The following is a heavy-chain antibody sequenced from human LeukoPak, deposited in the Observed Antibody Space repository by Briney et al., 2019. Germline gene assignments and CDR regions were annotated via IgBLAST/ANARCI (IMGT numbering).Heavy chain of an antibody. CDR3: AGARHPRIRSSFWFDP. V-gene: IGHV3-21*01. CDR1: GFTFSYFS. CDR2: ISSSSTYM. J-gene: IGHJ5*02. Sequence: GGSLRLSCEGSGFTFSYFSMNWVRQAPGKGLEWVSSISSSSTYMHYADSVEGRFNISRDNTRNLVYLQMNNLGPEDTAFYYCAGARHPRIRSSFWFDPRGQGTLVTVSS. D-gene: IGHD2/OR15-2a*01.